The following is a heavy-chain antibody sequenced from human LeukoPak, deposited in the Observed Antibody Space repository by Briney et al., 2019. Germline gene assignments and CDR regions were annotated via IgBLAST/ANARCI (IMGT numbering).Heavy chain of an antibody. J-gene: IGHJ4*02. CDR3: ATSRGYYDSSGYYQYYFDY. D-gene: IGHD3-22*01. V-gene: IGHV3-23*01. CDR2: ISGSGGST. Sequence: PGGSLSLSCAASGFTFSSYAMSWVRQAPGKGLEWVSAISGSGGSTHYADSVKGRFTISRDNSKNTLYLQMNSLRAEDTAVYYCATSRGYYDSSGYYQYYFDYWGQGTLVTVSS. CDR1: GFTFSSYA.